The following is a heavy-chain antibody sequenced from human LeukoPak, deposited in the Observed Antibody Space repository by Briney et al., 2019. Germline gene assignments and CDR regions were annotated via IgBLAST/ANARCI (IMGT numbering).Heavy chain of an antibody. CDR1: GFTFSRHN. CDR3: VSDRETQEQI. V-gene: IGHV3-64D*09. CDR2: ISYNGDST. Sequence: GGSLRPSCSGSGFTFSRHNMHWVRQAPGKGLEYVSTISYNGDSTYYVDSVKGRFTISRDNSKNTLDLQMSSLRPEDTAVYYCVSDRETQEQIWGPGTLVTVSS. D-gene: IGHD1-26*01. J-gene: IGHJ3*02.